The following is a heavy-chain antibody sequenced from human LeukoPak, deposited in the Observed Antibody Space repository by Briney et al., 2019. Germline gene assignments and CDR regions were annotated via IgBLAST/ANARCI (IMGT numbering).Heavy chain of an antibody. Sequence: ASVKVSCKASSYTFTSYGISWVRQAPGQGLEWMGWISAYNGKKNYAQKFQGRVTMTRDTSTGTVYMELSSLRSEDTAVYYCARDRSSGWYPLDYWGQGTLVTVSS. CDR1: SYTFTSYG. V-gene: IGHV1-18*01. D-gene: IGHD6-19*01. CDR3: ARDRSSGWYPLDY. J-gene: IGHJ4*02. CDR2: ISAYNGKK.